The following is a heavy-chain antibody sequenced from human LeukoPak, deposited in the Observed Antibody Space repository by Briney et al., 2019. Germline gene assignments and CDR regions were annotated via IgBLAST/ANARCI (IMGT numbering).Heavy chain of an antibody. J-gene: IGHJ4*02. D-gene: IGHD4-23*01. CDR2: TYPAASDT. Sequence: KPGESVKFSCKGSGYSFATYWIGWVRQMPGKGLEWLGITYPAASDTRYSPSFQGQVAISADKSINTAYLQWSSLKASDTAIYYCARGLRWLDYWGRGTVDSVSS. CDR3: ARGLRWLDY. V-gene: IGHV5-51*01. CDR1: GYSFATYW.